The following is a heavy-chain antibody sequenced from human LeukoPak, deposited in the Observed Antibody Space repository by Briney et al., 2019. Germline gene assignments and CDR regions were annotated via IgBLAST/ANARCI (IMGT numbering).Heavy chain of an antibody. CDR3: AKDVRKGSGWYGWFDP. V-gene: IGHV3-23*01. CDR2: ISGSGGST. J-gene: IGHJ5*02. D-gene: IGHD6-19*01. Sequence: GGSLRLSCAASGFTFSSYAMSWVRQAPGKGLEWVSAISGSGGSTYYADSVKGRFTISRDNSKNTLYLQMNSLRAEDTAVYYCAKDVRKGSGWYGWFDPWGQGTLVTVSS. CDR1: GFTFSSYA.